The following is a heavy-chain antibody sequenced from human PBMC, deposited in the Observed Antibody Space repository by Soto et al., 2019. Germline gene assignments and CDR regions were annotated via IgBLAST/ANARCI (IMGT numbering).Heavy chain of an antibody. CDR2: IYYSGST. D-gene: IGHD3-22*01. V-gene: IGHV4-59*01. CDR1: GGSISSYY. Sequence: SETLSLTCTVSGGSISSYYWSWIRQPPGKGLEWIGYIYYSGSTNYNPSLKSRVTISVDTSKNQFSLKLSSVTAADTAVYYCARDPTDYYDSSATLDAFDIWGQGTMVTVSS. J-gene: IGHJ3*02. CDR3: ARDPTDYYDSSATLDAFDI.